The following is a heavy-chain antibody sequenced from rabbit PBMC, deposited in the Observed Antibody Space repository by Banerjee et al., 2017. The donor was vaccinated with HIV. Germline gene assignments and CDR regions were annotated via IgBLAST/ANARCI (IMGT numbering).Heavy chain of an antibody. CDR1: GFSFSNKYV. V-gene: IGHV1S45*01. J-gene: IGHJ3*01. CDR2: IYTGSSVST. CDR3: ARDSGSGWYLDRSDL. D-gene: IGHD1-1*01. Sequence: QEQLEESGGGLVQPEGSLTLTCTASGFSFSNKYVMCWVRQAPGKGLEWIASIYTGSSVSTYYASWAKGRFTISKTSSTTLTLRMTSLTAADTATYFCARDSGSGWYLDRSDLWGPGTLVTVS.